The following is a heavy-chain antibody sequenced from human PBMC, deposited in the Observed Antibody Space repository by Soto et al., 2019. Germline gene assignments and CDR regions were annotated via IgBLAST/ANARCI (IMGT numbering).Heavy chain of an antibody. Sequence: ASVKVSCKASGYTFTSYAMHWVRQAPGQRLEWMGWINAGNGNTKYSQKFQGRVTITRDTSASTAYMELSSLRSEDTAVYYCARDSGTTGTTGFDPWGQGTLVTVSS. CDR1: GYTFTSYA. CDR3: ARDSGTTGTTGFDP. V-gene: IGHV1-3*01. CDR2: INAGNGNT. J-gene: IGHJ5*02. D-gene: IGHD1-1*01.